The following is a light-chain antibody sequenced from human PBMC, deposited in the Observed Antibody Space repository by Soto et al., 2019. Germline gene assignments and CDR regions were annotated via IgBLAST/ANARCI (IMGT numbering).Light chain of an antibody. CDR2: DAS. V-gene: IGKV1-5*01. J-gene: IGKJ1*01. CDR1: QGIDTS. Sequence: DIQMTQSPYTRSASVGDRVTITFRSSQGIDTSLAWYQQKPGKAPKVVIYDASSLERGVPSRFRGSGSGTEFTLTISSLPPDDVEPYYCQQYSGYSRTCGQGTKLDIK. CDR3: QQYSGYSRT.